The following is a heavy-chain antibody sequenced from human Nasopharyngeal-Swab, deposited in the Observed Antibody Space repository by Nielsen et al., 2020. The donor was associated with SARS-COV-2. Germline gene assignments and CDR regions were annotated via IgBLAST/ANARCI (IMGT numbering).Heavy chain of an antibody. D-gene: IGHD2/OR15-2a*01. Sequence: VRQAPGKGLEWGAAMVGSGDISGSGGNTYYADSVKGRFTISRDNSKNTLSLQMNSLRAEDTAVYYCAKDLRGPFFFWGQGTLVTVSS. J-gene: IGHJ4*02. V-gene: IGHV3-23*01. CDR2: MVGSGDISGSGGNT. CDR3: AKDLRGPFFF.